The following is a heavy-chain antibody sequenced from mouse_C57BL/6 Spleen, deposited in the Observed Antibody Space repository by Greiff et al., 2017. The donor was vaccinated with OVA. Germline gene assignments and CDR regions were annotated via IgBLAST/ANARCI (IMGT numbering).Heavy chain of an antibody. J-gene: IGHJ2*01. V-gene: IGHV3-6*01. Sequence: EVKLMESGPGLVKPSQSLSLTCSVTGYSITSGYYWNWIRQFPGNKLEWMGYISYDGGTNYNPSLKNRISITRDTSKNQFFLKLNSVTTEDTATYDCARVGGYGDLDYWGQGTTLTVSS. CDR3: ARVGGYGDLDY. CDR2: ISYDGGT. D-gene: IGHD1-1*02. CDR1: GYSITSGYY.